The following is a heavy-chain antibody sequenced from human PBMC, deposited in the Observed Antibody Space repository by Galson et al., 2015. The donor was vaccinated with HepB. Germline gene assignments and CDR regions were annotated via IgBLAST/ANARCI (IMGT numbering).Heavy chain of an antibody. D-gene: IGHD6-19*01. V-gene: IGHV1-2*06. CDR2: INPNSGGT. CDR3: ARERSSGWYHDY. J-gene: IGHJ4*02. CDR1: GYTLTGYY. Sequence: SVKVSCKASGYTLTGYYMHWVRQAPGQGLEWMGRINPNSGGTNYAQKFQGRVTMTKDTSISTAYMELSRLRSDDTAVYYCARERSSGWYHDYWGQGTLVTVSS.